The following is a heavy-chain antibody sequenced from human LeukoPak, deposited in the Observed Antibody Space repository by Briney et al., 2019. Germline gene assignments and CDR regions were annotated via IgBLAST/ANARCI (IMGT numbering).Heavy chain of an antibody. V-gene: IGHV4-59*01. CDR3: ARVAVAGNFDY. CDR2: IYYSGST. J-gene: IGHJ4*02. D-gene: IGHD6-19*01. Sequence: SETLSLTCTVSGGSISSYYWSWIRQPPGKGLEWIGYIYYSGSTNYNPSLKSRVTISVDTSKNQFSLKLSSVTAAGTAVYYCARVAVAGNFDYWGQGTLVTVSS. CDR1: GGSISSYY.